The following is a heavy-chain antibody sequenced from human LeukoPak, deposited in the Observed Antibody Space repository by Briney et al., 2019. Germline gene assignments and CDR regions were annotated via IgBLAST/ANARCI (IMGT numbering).Heavy chain of an antibody. D-gene: IGHD5-18*01. Sequence: GGSLRLSCAASGFTFSSYSMNWVRQVPGKGLEWVSSISSSSSYIYYADSVKGRFTISRDNAKNSLYLQMNSLRAEDTAVYYCATTGYSYGYPNYFDYWGQGTLVTVSS. CDR2: ISSSSSYI. J-gene: IGHJ4*02. CDR1: GFTFSSYS. V-gene: IGHV3-21*01. CDR3: ATTGYSYGYPNYFDY.